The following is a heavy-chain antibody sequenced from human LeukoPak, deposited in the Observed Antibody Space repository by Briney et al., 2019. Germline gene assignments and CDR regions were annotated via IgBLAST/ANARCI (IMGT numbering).Heavy chain of an antibody. J-gene: IGHJ4*02. CDR3: AKTSGYNWQYFFDY. Sequence: PGGSLRLSCAASGFIFNTYSMNWVRQAPGKGLEWVSVIDGGGGPTYYADSVKGRFTISRDNSKNTLYLQMNSLRAEDVAVYYCAKTSGYNWQYFFDYWGQGTLVTVSS. CDR2: IDGGGGPT. CDR1: GFIFNTYS. D-gene: IGHD6-25*01. V-gene: IGHV3-23*01.